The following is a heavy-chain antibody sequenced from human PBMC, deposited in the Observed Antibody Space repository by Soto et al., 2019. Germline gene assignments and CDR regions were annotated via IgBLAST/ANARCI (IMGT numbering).Heavy chain of an antibody. V-gene: IGHV4-30-2*01. D-gene: IGHD1-20*01. Sequence: SETLSLTCAVSGGSISSGGYSWSWIRQPPGKGLEWIGYIYHSGSTYYNPSLKSRVTISVDRSKNQFSLKLSSVTAADTAVYYGVRYKSNYYYGMDVWGQGTTVTVAS. CDR1: GGSISSGGYS. J-gene: IGHJ6*02. CDR2: IYHSGST. CDR3: VRYKSNYYYGMDV.